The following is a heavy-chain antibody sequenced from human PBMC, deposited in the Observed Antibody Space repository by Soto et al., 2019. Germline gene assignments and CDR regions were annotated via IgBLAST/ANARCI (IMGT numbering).Heavy chain of an antibody. D-gene: IGHD3-22*01. CDR3: ARDVTMIVVVSHDSTWFDP. CDR2: INPSGGST. J-gene: IGHJ5*02. CDR1: GYTFTSYY. Sequence: AASVKVSCKASGYTFTSYYMHWVRQAPGQGLEWMGIINPSGGSTSYAQKFQGRVTMTRDTSTSTVYMELSSLRSEDAAVYYCARDVTMIVVVSHDSTWFDPWGQGTLVTVSS. V-gene: IGHV1-46*01.